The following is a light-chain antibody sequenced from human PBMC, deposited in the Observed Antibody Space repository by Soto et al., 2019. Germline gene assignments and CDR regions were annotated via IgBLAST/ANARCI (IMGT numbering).Light chain of an antibody. V-gene: IGKV3-11*01. CDR1: QSVSSF. CDR2: DTS. Sequence: DIVLTQSPSTLSLSPGERATLSCRASQSVSSFLAWYQQKPGQAPRLLIYDTSIRATGIPARFSGSGSGTDLTLTISSLEPEAFAVYYCQQRNSWPPTFTFGQGTRLEIK. CDR3: QQRNSWPPTFT. J-gene: IGKJ5*01.